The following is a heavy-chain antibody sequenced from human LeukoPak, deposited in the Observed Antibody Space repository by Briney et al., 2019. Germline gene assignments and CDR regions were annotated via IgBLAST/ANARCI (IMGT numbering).Heavy chain of an antibody. CDR3: ARDATRGIGGSYDLDF. V-gene: IGHV1-46*01. D-gene: IGHD3-16*01. J-gene: IGHJ4*02. CDR1: GYNFSSYY. CDR2: LNPSRGTT. Sequence: GASVKVSCKASGYNFSSYYIQWVRQDPGQGLEWMGLLNPSRGTTAYAPKFQGRVTMTRDTSSNTVYMELGGLRSDDTAIYYCARDATRGIGGSYDLDFWGQGSLVTVSS.